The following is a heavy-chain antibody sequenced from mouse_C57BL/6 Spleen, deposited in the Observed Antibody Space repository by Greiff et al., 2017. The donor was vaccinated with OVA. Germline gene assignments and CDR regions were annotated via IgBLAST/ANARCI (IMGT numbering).Heavy chain of an antibody. CDR3: ARLDYPYLYAMDY. CDR2: ISSGSSTI. V-gene: IGHV5-17*01. J-gene: IGHJ4*01. D-gene: IGHD2-4*01. Sequence: EVKLVESGGGLVKPGGSLKLSCAASGFTFSDFGMHWVRQAPEKGLEWVAYISSGSSTIYYADTVKGRFTISRDNAKNTLFLQMTSLRSEDTAMYYCARLDYPYLYAMDYWGQGTSVTVSS. CDR1: GFTFSDFG.